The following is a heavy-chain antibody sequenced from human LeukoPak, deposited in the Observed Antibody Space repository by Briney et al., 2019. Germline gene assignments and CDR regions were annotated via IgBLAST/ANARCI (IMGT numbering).Heavy chain of an antibody. Sequence: GASVKVSCKASGYTFTGYYMHWVRQAPGQGLEWMGWINPNSGGTNYAQKFQGRVTMTRDTSISTAYMELSRLRSDDTAVYYCARAARQQLKYWYFDLWGRGTLVTVSS. CDR2: INPNSGGT. V-gene: IGHV1-2*02. CDR3: ARAARQQLKYWYFDL. CDR1: GYTFTGYY. D-gene: IGHD6-13*01. J-gene: IGHJ2*01.